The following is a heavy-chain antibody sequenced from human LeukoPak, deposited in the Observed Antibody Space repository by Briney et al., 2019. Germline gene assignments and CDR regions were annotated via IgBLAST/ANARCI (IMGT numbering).Heavy chain of an antibody. Sequence: GGSLRLSCAASGFTFSNAWMSWVRQAPGKGLEWVGRIKSKTDGGTTDYAAPVKGRFTISRDDSKNTLYLQMNSLKTEDTAVYYCTTTDSSGYYDPDYFDYWGQGTLVTVSS. CDR2: IKSKTDGGTT. J-gene: IGHJ4*02. CDR1: GFTFSNAW. V-gene: IGHV3-15*01. D-gene: IGHD3-22*01. CDR3: TTTDSSGYYDPDYFDY.